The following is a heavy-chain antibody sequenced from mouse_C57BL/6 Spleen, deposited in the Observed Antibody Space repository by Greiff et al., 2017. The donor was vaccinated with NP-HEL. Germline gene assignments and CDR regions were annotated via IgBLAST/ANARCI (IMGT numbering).Heavy chain of an antibody. D-gene: IGHD2-10*01. Sequence: EVQLPQSGPALVKPGASVKMSCKASGYTFTDYNMHWVKQSHGKSLEWIGHINPNNGGTSYNQKFKGKATLTVHKSSSTAYMELRSLTSEDSAVYYCARSLLWDAMDYWGQGTSVTVSS. V-gene: IGHV1-22*01. CDR3: ARSLLWDAMDY. J-gene: IGHJ4*01. CDR2: INPNNGGT. CDR1: GYTFTDYN.